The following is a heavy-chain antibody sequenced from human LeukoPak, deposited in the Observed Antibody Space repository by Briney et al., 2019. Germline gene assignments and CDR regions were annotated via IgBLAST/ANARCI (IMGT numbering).Heavy chain of an antibody. V-gene: IGHV1-2*02. CDR1: GYTFTGYY. CDR3: ARKKWEPHLYYFDY. J-gene: IGHJ4*02. D-gene: IGHD1-26*01. CDR2: INPNSGGT. Sequence: GASVKVSCKASGYTFTGYYMHWLRQAPGQGLEWMGWINPNSGGTNYAQKFQGRVTMTRDTSISTAYMELSRLRSDDTAVYYCARKKWEPHLYYFDYWGQGTLVTVSS.